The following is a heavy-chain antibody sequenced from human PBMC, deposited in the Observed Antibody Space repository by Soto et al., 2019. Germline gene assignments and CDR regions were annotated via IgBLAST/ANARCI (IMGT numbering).Heavy chain of an antibody. Sequence: LVNPTQTHTLTLTLSRFSISNSRMRMSWLRQPTAKALEWLAHIFSNHEKSYSTSLKSRLTISMDTSKSQVVLTMTNTDPVDTATYYCARIQLVPFGRYYYYGMDVWGQGTTVTVSS. CDR1: RFSISNSRMR. J-gene: IGHJ6*02. CDR2: IFSNHEK. V-gene: IGHV2-26*01. CDR3: ARIQLVPFGRYYYYGMDV. D-gene: IGHD6-13*01.